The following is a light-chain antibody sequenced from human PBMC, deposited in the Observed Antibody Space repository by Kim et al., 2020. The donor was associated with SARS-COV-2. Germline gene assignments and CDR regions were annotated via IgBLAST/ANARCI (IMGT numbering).Light chain of an antibody. Sequence: QSALTQPPSVSGAPGQRVTISCTGSSSNIGGGLDVQWYQQVPGTAPKLLVDGKNNRPSGVPDRFSASKSGTAPSLAITGLQPEDEAHYFCQSYDTSLRGWVFGGGTQLTVL. CDR2: GKN. CDR1: SSNIGGGLD. J-gene: IGLJ3*02. CDR3: QSYDTSLRGWV. V-gene: IGLV1-40*01.